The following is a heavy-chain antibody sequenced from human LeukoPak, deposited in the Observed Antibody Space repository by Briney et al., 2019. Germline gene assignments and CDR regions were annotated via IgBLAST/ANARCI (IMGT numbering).Heavy chain of an antibody. D-gene: IGHD1-1*01. J-gene: IGHJ5*02. V-gene: IGHV1-46*01. Sequence: GASVKVSCKASGYTFTSYYMHWVRQAPGQGLEWMGIINPSGGSTSYAQKFQGRVTMTTDTSTGTAYMELRSLRSDDTAVYYCARDGPLDLHNWFDPWGQGTLVTVSS. CDR1: GYTFTSYY. CDR3: ARDGPLDLHNWFDP. CDR2: INPSGGST.